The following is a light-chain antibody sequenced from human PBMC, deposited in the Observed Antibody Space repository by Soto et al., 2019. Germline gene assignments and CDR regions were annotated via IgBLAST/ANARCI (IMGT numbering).Light chain of an antibody. J-gene: IGKJ2*01. CDR2: AAS. V-gene: IGKV1-39*01. Sequence: DIQMTQSPSSLSASVGDRVTITCRASQTISTYLHWYQQNPGKAPKLLIYAASTLQSGVPSRFRGSGSGTDFTLTISSLQPEDFATYYCQQSHGIPYTFGQGTKLEIK. CDR1: QTISTY. CDR3: QQSHGIPYT.